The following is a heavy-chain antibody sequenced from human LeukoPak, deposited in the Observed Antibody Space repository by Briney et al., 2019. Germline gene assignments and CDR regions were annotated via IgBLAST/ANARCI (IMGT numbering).Heavy chain of an antibody. CDR2: IYYSGST. Sequence: PSETLSLTCTVSGGSISSYYWSWIRQPPGKGLEWIGYIYYSGSTNYNPSLKSRVTISVDTSKNQFSLKLSSVTAADTAVYYCARERAGYYGSGSYYTQYFDYWGQGTLVTVSS. CDR1: GGSISSYY. V-gene: IGHV4-59*01. D-gene: IGHD3-10*01. J-gene: IGHJ4*02. CDR3: ARERAGYYGSGSYYTQYFDY.